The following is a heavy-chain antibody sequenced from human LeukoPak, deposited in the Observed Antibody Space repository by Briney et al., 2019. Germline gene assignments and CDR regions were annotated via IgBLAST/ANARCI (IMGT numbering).Heavy chain of an antibody. D-gene: IGHD6-13*01. CDR2: ISGSGGST. Sequence: GGSLRLSCAASGFTFSSYAMSWVRQAPGKRLEWVSAISGSGGSTYYADSVKGRFTISRDNSKNTLYLQMNSLRAEDTAVYYCAKDLDSSSWYGEFDYWGQGTLVTVSS. CDR1: GFTFSSYA. CDR3: AKDLDSSSWYGEFDY. J-gene: IGHJ4*02. V-gene: IGHV3-23*01.